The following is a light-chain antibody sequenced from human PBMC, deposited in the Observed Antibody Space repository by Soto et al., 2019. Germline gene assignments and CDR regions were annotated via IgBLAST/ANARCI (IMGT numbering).Light chain of an antibody. J-gene: IGKJ2*01. CDR1: QTITRN. CDR2: GAS. CDR3: QQYNNWPYT. V-gene: IGKV3-15*01. Sequence: EIVMTQSPATLSVSPGERATLSCRASQTITRNVAWYQHKPGQAPRLLIYGASTRATGVPARFSGSGSGTEFTLTISSLQSEDFAVYFCQQYNNWPYTFGPGAKLEIK.